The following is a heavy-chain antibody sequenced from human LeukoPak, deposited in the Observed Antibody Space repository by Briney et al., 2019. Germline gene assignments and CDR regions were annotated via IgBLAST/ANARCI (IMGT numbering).Heavy chain of an antibody. CDR1: GVTFSSYG. J-gene: IGHJ5*02. CDR3: ARDGGFDP. CDR2: ISYDGSNK. D-gene: IGHD3-16*01. Sequence: GGSLRLSCAASGVTFSSYGMHWVRQAPGKGLEWVAVISYDGSNKYYADSVKGRFTISRDNSKNTLYLQMNSLRAEDTAVYYCARDGGFDPWGQGTLVTVSS. V-gene: IGHV3-30*03.